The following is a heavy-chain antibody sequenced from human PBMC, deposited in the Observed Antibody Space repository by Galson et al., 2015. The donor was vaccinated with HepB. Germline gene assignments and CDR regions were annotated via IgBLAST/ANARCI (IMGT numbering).Heavy chain of an antibody. Sequence: SLRLSCAASGFTXSXYPMSWVRQAPGKGLEWXSSVSGTTGITNYXDSVKGRFTISRDNSKNTLDLQMNSLRVEDTAIYXXAKGPDGRILVTDVSYWGQGTLVTVSS. CDR3: AKGPDGRILVTDVSY. CDR2: VSGTTGIT. J-gene: IGHJ4*02. CDR1: GFTXSXYP. V-gene: IGHV3-23*01. D-gene: IGHD2-21*02.